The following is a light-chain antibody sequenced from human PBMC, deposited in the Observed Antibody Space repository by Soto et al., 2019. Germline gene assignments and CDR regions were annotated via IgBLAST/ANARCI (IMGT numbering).Light chain of an antibody. CDR2: GAF. J-gene: IGKJ3*01. CDR3: QQYGASPAT. V-gene: IGKV3-20*01. Sequence: LTQSAGKRSVSGEGRDIRCCRTSQSVSSSYLAWYRQKPGQAPRLLIYGAFNRATGIPDRFNGSGSGTDFALPLSRLEPEDCAVYYCQQYGASPATFGPGTKVDIK. CDR1: QSVSSSY.